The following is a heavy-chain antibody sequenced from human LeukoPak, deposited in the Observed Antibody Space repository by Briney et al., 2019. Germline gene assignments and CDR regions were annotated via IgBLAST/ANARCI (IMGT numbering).Heavy chain of an antibody. CDR3: ARADYGGPFDY. CDR2: IYYSGST. J-gene: IGHJ4*02. CDR1: GGSISSGDYY. D-gene: IGHD4-23*01. Sequence: PSETLSLTCSVSGGSISSGDYYWSWIRQPPGKGLEWIGYIYYSGSTYYNPSLKGRVTISVDTSKNQFSLSLNSVTAADTAIYYCARADYGGPFDYWGQGTLVTVSS. V-gene: IGHV4-30-4*01.